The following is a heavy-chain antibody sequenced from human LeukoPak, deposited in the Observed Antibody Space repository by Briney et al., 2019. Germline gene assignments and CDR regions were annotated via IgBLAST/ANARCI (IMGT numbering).Heavy chain of an antibody. Sequence: ASVKVSCKASGYTFTSYGISWVRQAPGQGLEWMGWISAYNGNTNYAQKLQGRVTMTTDTSTSTAYMELRSPRSDDTAVYYCATNYYDSSGYYLDAFDIWGQGTIVTVSS. CDR2: ISAYNGNT. CDR3: ATNYYDSSGYYLDAFDI. V-gene: IGHV1-18*01. D-gene: IGHD3-22*01. CDR1: GYTFTSYG. J-gene: IGHJ3*02.